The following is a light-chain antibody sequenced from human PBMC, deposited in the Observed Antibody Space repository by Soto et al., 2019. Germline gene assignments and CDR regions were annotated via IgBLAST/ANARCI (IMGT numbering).Light chain of an antibody. CDR3: QQSYTTPIT. CDR1: ESISSY. V-gene: IGKV1-39*01. Sequence: DIQMTQSPSSLSASVGDRVTITCRASESISSYLNWYQQEPGKAPKXMIYAASSLQSGVPSRFSGSGSGTDFTLTISSLQPEDFATYYCQQSYTTPITLGQGTRLEIK. J-gene: IGKJ5*01. CDR2: AAS.